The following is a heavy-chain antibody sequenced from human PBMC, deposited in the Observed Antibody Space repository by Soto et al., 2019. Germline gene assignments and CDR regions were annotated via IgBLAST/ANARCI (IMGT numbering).Heavy chain of an antibody. V-gene: IGHV3-23*01. CDR1: GFTFSSYA. J-gene: IGHJ4*02. CDR3: AKEDDSSGYYPWNFDY. D-gene: IGHD3-22*01. Sequence: PGGSLRLSCAASGFTFSSYAMSWVRQAPGEGLEWGAAISGSGGSTYYADSVKGRFNISRENSKHTLYLQMNSLRAEDTAVYYGAKEDDSSGYYPWNFDYGGQGTLVTVSS. CDR2: ISGSGGST.